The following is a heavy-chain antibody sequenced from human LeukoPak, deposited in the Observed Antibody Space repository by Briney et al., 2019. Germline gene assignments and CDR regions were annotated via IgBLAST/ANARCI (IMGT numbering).Heavy chain of an antibody. V-gene: IGHV4-31*03. CDR1: GGSISSGGYY. CDR3: ARGGNWNYHWFDP. Sequence: SETLSLTCTVSGGSISSGGYYWSWIRQHPGTGLEWIGYIYYSGSTYYNPSLKSRVTISVDTSKNQFSLKLSSVTAADTAVYYCARGGNWNYHWFDPWGQGTLVTVSS. CDR2: IYYSGST. D-gene: IGHD1-7*01. J-gene: IGHJ5*02.